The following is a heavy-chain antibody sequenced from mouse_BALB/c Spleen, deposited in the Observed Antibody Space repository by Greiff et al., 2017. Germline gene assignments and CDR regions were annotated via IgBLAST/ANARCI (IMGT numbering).Heavy chain of an antibody. CDR1: GFAFSSYD. D-gene: IGHD4-1*01. J-gene: IGHJ3*01. V-gene: IGHV5-12-1*01. CDR3: ARNWDGRGFAY. CDR2: ISSGGGST. Sequence: EVHLVESGGGLVKPGGSLKLSCAASGFAFSSYDMSWVRQTPEKRLEWVAYISSGGGSTYYPDTVKGRFTISRDNAKNTLYLQMSSLKSEDTAMYYCARNWDGRGFAYWGQGTLVTVSA.